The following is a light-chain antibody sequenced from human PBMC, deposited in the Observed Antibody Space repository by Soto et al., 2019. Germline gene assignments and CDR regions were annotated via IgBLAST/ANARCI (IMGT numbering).Light chain of an antibody. CDR1: QSLIYTDGHTY. CDR2: RVS. J-gene: IGKJ4*01. Sequence: DGVMTQSPLSLPVTLGQSASISCRSNQSLIYTDGHTYLNWFLQRPGQAPRRLISRVSNRDSGVPDRFSGSGSGTDFKLKISSVDVEDLGVYYGMQSTHWPPTLGGGTKVEIK. CDR3: MQSTHWPPT. V-gene: IGKV2-30*01.